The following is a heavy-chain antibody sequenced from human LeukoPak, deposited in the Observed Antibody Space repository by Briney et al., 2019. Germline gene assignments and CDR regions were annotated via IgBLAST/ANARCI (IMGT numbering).Heavy chain of an antibody. CDR2: INHSGST. CDR3: AAFSPNIPPMVPH. D-gene: IGHD3-10*01. V-gene: IGHV4-34*01. Sequence: SETLSLTCGVYGGSFSGYYWSWIRQSPGKGLEWIGEINHSGSTNYNSSLKSRVSSKNHFSLKLSSVTAADTAVYYCAAFSPNIPPMVPHWGHGTLVTVSS. J-gene: IGHJ4*01. CDR1: GGSFSGYY.